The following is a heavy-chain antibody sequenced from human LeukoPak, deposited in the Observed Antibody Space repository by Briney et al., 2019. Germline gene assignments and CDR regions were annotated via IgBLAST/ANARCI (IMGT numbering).Heavy chain of an antibody. D-gene: IGHD5-12*01. V-gene: IGHV4-61*01. Sequence: SETLSLTCTVSGGSISSSSYYWGWIRQPPGKGLEWIGYIYYSGSTNYNPSLKSRVTISVDTSKNQFSLKLSSVTAADTAVYYCARENRGYSGFGAFDIWGQGTMVTVSS. CDR1: GGSISSSSYY. CDR2: IYYSGST. CDR3: ARENRGYSGFGAFDI. J-gene: IGHJ3*02.